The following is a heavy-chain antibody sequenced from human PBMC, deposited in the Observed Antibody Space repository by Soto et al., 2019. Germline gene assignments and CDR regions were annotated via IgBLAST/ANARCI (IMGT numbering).Heavy chain of an antibody. Sequence: GGSLRLSCAASGFTFDDYAMHWVRQVPGKGLEWVSGINWDCDTIAYAASVRGRFTISRDNAKNSLYLQMNSLRPEDTALYYCAKDFHTNMALMDVWGKGTTVTVSS. CDR2: INWDCDTI. J-gene: IGHJ6*03. D-gene: IGHD3-10*01. CDR1: GFTFDDYA. V-gene: IGHV3-9*01. CDR3: AKDFHTNMALMDV.